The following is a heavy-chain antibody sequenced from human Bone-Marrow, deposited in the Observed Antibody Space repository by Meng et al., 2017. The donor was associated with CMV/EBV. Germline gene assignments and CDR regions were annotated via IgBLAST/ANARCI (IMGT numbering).Heavy chain of an antibody. J-gene: IGHJ4*02. V-gene: IGHV3-33*06. CDR1: GFTFSSSW. CDR2: IWYDGSNK. D-gene: IGHD3-22*01. Sequence: GGSLRLSCAASGFTFSSSWMHWVCQAPEKGLEWVAVIWYDGSNKYYADSVKGRFSISRDNFKKMLYLQMNGLRAEDTAVYYCAKAMIVKTAIGIDYWGQGTLVTVSS. CDR3: AKAMIVKTAIGIDY.